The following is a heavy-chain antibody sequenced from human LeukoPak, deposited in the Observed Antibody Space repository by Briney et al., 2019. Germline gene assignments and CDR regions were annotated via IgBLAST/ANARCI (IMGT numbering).Heavy chain of an antibody. CDR1: GGSFSGYY. D-gene: IGHD2-8*02. Sequence: SETLSLTCAVYGGSFSGYYWSWIRQPPGKGLEWIGEVNHSGSTNYNPSLKSRVTISVDTSKNQFSLKLSSVTAADTAVYYCARQHPGRTGVDYWGQGTLVTVSS. CDR2: VNHSGST. CDR3: ARQHPGRTGVDY. V-gene: IGHV4-34*01. J-gene: IGHJ4*02.